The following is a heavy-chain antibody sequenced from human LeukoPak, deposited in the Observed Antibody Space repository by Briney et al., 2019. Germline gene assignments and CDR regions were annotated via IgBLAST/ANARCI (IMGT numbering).Heavy chain of an antibody. CDR3: ARGTSGWYLFY. J-gene: IGHJ4*02. CDR1: GYSFTSYS. V-gene: IGHV1-46*01. D-gene: IGHD6-19*01. CDR2: INPSGGRT. Sequence: GASVKVSCKASGYSFTSYSIHWVRQAPGQGLEWMGIINPSGGRTNYAQKLQDRVTMTRDTSTSTVYMELSSLRSEDTAVYYCARGTSGWYLFYWGQGTLVTVSS.